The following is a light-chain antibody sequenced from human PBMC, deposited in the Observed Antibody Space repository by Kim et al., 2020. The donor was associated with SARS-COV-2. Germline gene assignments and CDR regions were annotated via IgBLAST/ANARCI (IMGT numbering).Light chain of an antibody. V-gene: IGKV1-39*01. CDR3: QQSYRFPHT. CDR1: QSIDSY. Sequence: SASVGARVTITCRASQSIDSYLNWYQQKPGKAHTLLIYGASSLQSVVALRFSGSRSGTDFTLTITSLQPEDFATYYCQQSYRFPHTFGQGTKLEI. J-gene: IGKJ2*01. CDR2: GAS.